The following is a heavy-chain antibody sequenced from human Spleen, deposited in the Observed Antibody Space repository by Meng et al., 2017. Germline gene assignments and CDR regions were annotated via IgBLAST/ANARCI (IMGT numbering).Heavy chain of an antibody. J-gene: IGHJ6*02. CDR3: ASGIAVAGSSYYYYYGMDV. CDR1: GGSISSYY. D-gene: IGHD6-19*01. CDR2: IYTSGST. V-gene: IGHV4-4*07. Sequence: ESLKISCTVSGGSISSYYWSWIRQPAGKGLEWIGRIYTSGSTNYNPSLKSRVTMSVDTSKNQFSLKLSSVTAADTAVYYCASGIAVAGSSYYYYYGMDVWGQGTTVTVSS.